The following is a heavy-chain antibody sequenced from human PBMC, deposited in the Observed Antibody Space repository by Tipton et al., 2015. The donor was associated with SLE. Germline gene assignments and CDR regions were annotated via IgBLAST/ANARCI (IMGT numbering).Heavy chain of an antibody. V-gene: IGHV3-21*01. J-gene: IGHJ3*02. D-gene: IGHD3-16*02. Sequence: SLRLSCAASGFSFSNYFMNWVRQAPGKGLEWVSSISSTSSYIYYADSVKGRFTISRDNAKNSLYLQVSRLRAEDTAVYYCARDYLWGNIRYDSFDIWGQGTMVSVSS. CDR3: ARDYLWGNIRYDSFDI. CDR2: ISSTSSYI. CDR1: GFSFSNYF.